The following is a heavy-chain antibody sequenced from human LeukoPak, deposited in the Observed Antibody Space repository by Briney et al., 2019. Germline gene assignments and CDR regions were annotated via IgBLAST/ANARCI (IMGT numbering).Heavy chain of an antibody. CDR1: GYTFTSYY. Sequence: ASVTVSCKASGYTFTSYYMHWVRQAPGQGLEWMGIINPSGGSTSYAQKFRGRVTMTRDTSTSTVYMELSSLRSEDTAVYYCARGSLREVVGPGGQGTLVTVSS. CDR3: ARGSLREVVGP. CDR2: INPSGGST. D-gene: IGHD2-15*01. V-gene: IGHV1-46*01. J-gene: IGHJ4*02.